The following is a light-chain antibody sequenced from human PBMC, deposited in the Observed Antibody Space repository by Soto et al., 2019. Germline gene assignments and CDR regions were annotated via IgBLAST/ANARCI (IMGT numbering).Light chain of an antibody. Sequence: EIVLTQSPGALSLSPGERATLSCWASESVGDYLAWYQQKPGQAPRLLIYGATKRTSGTPDRFIGTGSETAFTLAIRRLEPGDFAVYYCQQYNNWPVFTFGPGTRVDFK. CDR2: GAT. J-gene: IGKJ3*01. V-gene: IGKV3-20*01. CDR1: ESVGDY. CDR3: QQYNNWPVFT.